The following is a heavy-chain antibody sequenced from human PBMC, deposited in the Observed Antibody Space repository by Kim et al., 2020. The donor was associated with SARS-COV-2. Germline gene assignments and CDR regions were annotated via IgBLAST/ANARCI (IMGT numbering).Heavy chain of an antibody. J-gene: IGHJ6*03. CDR3: AREDVDWPSLYYYYMDV. Sequence: LKGRVTITVDTSKNQFSLKLSSVTAAETAVYYCAREDVDWPSLYYYYMDVWGKGTTVTVSS. D-gene: IGHD3-9*01. V-gene: IGHV4-34*01.